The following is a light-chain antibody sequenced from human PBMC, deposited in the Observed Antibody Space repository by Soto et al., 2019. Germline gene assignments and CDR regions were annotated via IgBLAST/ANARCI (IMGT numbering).Light chain of an antibody. Sequence: ATLSCRASESISRDYLAWYQHNPGQTPRLLIYDPSTRATGVPARFSGSGSGTDFTLTISRLEPDDFALYFCQQYGGSPITFGLGTRLEI. CDR1: ESISRDY. V-gene: IGKV3-20*01. CDR2: DPS. J-gene: IGKJ5*01. CDR3: QQYGGSPIT.